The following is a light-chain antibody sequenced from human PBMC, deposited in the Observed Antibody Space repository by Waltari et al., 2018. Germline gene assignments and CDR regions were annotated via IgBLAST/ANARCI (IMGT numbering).Light chain of an antibody. V-gene: IGLV2-14*03. CDR2: DVN. CDR3: SSYTIRSTYV. J-gene: IGLJ1*01. Sequence: QSALTQPASVSGSPGQSITISCTGTSSYVGGYNYVSCYQQHPGKAPRLIISDVNNRPSGVSSRFSGSKSGNTASLTISGLQAEDETDYYCSSYTIRSTYVFGIGTKVTVL. CDR1: SSYVGGYNY.